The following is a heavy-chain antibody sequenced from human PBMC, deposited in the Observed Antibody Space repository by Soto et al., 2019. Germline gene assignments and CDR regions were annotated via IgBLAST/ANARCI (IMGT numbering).Heavy chain of an antibody. CDR2: IKSKTDGGTT. J-gene: IGHJ6*02. D-gene: IGHD4-4*01. CDR3: TTGPTVTTSYYYYGMDV. CDR1: GFTFSNAW. Sequence: VGSLRLSCAASGFTFSNAWMSWVRQAPGKGLEWVGRIKSKTDGGTTDYAAPVKGRFTISRDDSKNTLYLQMNSLKTEDTAVYYCTTGPTVTTSYYYYGMDVWGQGTTVTVSS. V-gene: IGHV3-15*01.